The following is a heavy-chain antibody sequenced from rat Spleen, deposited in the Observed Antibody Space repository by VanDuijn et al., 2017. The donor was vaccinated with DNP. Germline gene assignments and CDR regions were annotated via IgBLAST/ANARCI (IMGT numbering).Heavy chain of an antibody. CDR3: ATPPYGYNYWYFDC. Sequence: EVQLVESGGGLVQPGRSLKLSCAASGFTFSDYNMVWIRQAPKKGLEWVATIIYDGSSTSYGDSVKGRFTISRDNAKSTLYLQMDSLRSEDTANYYCATPPYGYNYWYFDCWGPGTMVTVSS. D-gene: IGHD1-6*01. V-gene: IGHV5-7*01. CDR1: GFTFSDYN. CDR2: IIYDGSST. J-gene: IGHJ1*01.